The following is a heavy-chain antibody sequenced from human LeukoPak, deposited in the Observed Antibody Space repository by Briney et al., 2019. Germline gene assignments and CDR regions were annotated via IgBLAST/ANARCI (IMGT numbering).Heavy chain of an antibody. D-gene: IGHD6-13*01. Sequence: GASVKVSCKASGYTFTSYGISWVRQAPGQGLEWMGWISAYNGNTNYAQKLQGRVTMTTDTSTSTAYMELRSLRSDDTAVYYCARDTLSSSWYYYYYYYYMDVWGKGTTVTVSS. CDR2: ISAYNGNT. J-gene: IGHJ6*03. CDR3: ARDTLSSSWYYYYYYYYMDV. V-gene: IGHV1-18*01. CDR1: GYTFTSYG.